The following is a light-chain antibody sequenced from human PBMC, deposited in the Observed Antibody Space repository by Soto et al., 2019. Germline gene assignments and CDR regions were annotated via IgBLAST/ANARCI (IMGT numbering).Light chain of an antibody. V-gene: IGLV2-14*01. CDR1: SSDVGGYNY. J-gene: IGLJ2*01. CDR3: SSYTSSSTLV. Sequence: QSALTQPASVSGSPGQSITISCTGTSSDVGGYNYVSWYQQHPGKAPKFMIYDVSNRPSGVSNRFSGSKSGNTASLTISGLQAEDGADYYCSSYTSSSTLVFGGGTKLTAL. CDR2: DVS.